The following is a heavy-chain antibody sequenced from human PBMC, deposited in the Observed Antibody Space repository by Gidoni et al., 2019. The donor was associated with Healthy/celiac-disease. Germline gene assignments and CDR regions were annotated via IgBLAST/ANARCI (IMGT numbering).Heavy chain of an antibody. CDR3: ASLRDDCVWGSYRYTVSYFDY. V-gene: IGHV3-21*01. Sequence: EVQLVEPGGGLGKPGGPLRPPCAASGCTFSSSNMNWVCQAPGKGLEWVSYVSDSSSCIYYTDSVTGRFTNSRDNAKNSLYLQMSSLRAEDTAVYYCASLRDDCVWGSYRYTVSYFDYWGQGTLVTVSS. D-gene: IGHD3-16*02. CDR2: VSDSSSCI. J-gene: IGHJ4*02. CDR1: GCTFSSSN.